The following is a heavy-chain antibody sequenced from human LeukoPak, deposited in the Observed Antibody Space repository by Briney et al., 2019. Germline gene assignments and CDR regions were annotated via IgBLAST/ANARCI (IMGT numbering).Heavy chain of an antibody. Sequence: GGSLRLSCAASGFTFTSYWMSWVRQAPGKGREWVANIKQDGSEKYYVDSVKGRFTISRDNAKNSLYLQMNGLRAEDTAIYYCARGGYSRDYWGQGTLVTVSS. V-gene: IGHV3-7*03. J-gene: IGHJ4*02. CDR1: GFTFTSYW. CDR2: IKQDGSEK. D-gene: IGHD6-13*01. CDR3: ARGGYSRDY.